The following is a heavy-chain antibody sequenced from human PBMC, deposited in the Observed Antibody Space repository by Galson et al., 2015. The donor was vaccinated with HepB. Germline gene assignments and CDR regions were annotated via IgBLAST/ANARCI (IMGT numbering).Heavy chain of an antibody. CDR2: ISTTSSYT. D-gene: IGHD2-21*02. V-gene: IGHV3-11*03. J-gene: IGHJ6*02. Sequence: SLRLSCAASGFPFSDFYMTWIRQAPGKGLEWISYISTTSSYTRYAASVQGRFTISRDNAKSSLHLRMSGLRVEDTAIYYCARYPRGDCGGSDCYESRHGMDVWGQGTTVTVSS. CDR3: ARYPRGDCGGSDCYESRHGMDV. CDR1: GFPFSDFY.